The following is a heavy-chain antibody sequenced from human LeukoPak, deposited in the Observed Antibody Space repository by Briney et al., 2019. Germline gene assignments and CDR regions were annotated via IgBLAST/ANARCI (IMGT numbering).Heavy chain of an antibody. CDR2: ISSSGRTM. D-gene: IGHD5-12*01. J-gene: IGHJ4*02. V-gene: IGHV3-48*03. CDR3: ARDSGYDSKGFEY. CDR1: GFTFSSYE. Sequence: PGGSLRLSCAASGFTFSSYEMNWDRQAPGKGPEWVSYISSSGRTMYYADSVKGRFTISRNNAKNSLYLQMKSLRAEDTAVYYCARDSGYDSKGFEYWGQGTLVTVSS.